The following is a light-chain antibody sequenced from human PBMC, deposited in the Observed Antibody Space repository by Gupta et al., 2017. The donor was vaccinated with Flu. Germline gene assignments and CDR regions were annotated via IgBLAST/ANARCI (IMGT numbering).Light chain of an antibody. Sequence: ETVLTQSPGTLSLSPGERATLSCSASQSVSNYLAWYQHKPGQAPRLLVYDTSNRATGIPARFSGSGSGTDFTLTISDLEPEDSAVYYCQQRLNWPLSFGQGTRLEIK. CDR2: DTS. V-gene: IGKV3-11*01. CDR1: QSVSNY. CDR3: QQRLNWPLS. J-gene: IGKJ5*01.